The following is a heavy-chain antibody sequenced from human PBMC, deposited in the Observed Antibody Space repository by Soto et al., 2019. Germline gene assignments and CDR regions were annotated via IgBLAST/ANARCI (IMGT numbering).Heavy chain of an antibody. J-gene: IGHJ6*02. CDR3: ARWDYYDSSGPIDDYYGMDV. CDR2: IYYSGST. D-gene: IGHD3-22*01. CDR1: VGSISSYY. V-gene: IGHV4-59*06. Sequence: SETLSLTCTVSVGSISSYYWSWIRQHPGKGLEWIGYIYYSGSTYYNPSLKSRVTISVDTSKNQFSLKLSSVTAADTAVYYCARWDYYDSSGPIDDYYGMDVWGQGTTVTVSS.